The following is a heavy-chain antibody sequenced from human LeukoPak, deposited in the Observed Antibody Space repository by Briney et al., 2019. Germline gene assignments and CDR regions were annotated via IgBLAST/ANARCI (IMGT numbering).Heavy chain of an antibody. CDR2: INPSGGST. V-gene: IGHV1-46*01. Sequence: GASVKVSCKASGGTFSSYAISWVRQAPGQGLEWMGIINPSGGSTSYAQKFQGRVTMTRDTSTSTVYMELSSLRSEDTAVYYCAREGGYCSSTGCRSFDYWGQGTLVTVSS. CDR1: GGTFSSYA. D-gene: IGHD2-2*01. CDR3: AREGGYCSSTGCRSFDY. J-gene: IGHJ4*02.